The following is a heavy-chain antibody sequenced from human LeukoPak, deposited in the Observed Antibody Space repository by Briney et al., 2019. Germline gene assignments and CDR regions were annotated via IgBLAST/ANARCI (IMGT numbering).Heavy chain of an antibody. CDR3: ARDFARYLRYFDL. CDR1: GFIFSTYT. D-gene: IGHD3-9*01. Sequence: SGGSLRLSCAASGFIFSTYTMNWVRQAPGKGLEWVSSISSTSNDIYYADSVKGRFTISRDNAKNSLYLQMNSLRAEDTAVYYCARDFARYLRYFDLWGRGTLVTVSS. J-gene: IGHJ2*01. CDR2: ISSTSNDI. V-gene: IGHV3-21*01.